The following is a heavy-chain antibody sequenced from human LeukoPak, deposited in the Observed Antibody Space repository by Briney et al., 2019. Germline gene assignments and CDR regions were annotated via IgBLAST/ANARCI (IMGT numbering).Heavy chain of an antibody. J-gene: IGHJ5*02. Sequence: ASVKVSCKASGYTFTSYYMHWVRQAPGQGLEWMGIINPSGGSTSYAQKFQGRVTMTRDMSTSTVYMELSSLSSDDTAVYYCARVSGSYRDWFDPWGQGTLVTVSS. D-gene: IGHD1-26*01. CDR2: INPSGGST. CDR3: ARVSGSYRDWFDP. CDR1: GYTFTSYY. V-gene: IGHV1-46*01.